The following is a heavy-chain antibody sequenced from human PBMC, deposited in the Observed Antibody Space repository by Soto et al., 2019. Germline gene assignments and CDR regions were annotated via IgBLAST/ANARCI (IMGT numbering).Heavy chain of an antibody. CDR1: GGSISSGDYY. J-gene: IGHJ4*02. V-gene: IGHV4-30-4*01. D-gene: IGHD4-17*01. Sequence: TLSLTCTVSGGSISSGDYYWSWIRQPPGKGLEWIGYIYYSGSTYYNPSLKSRVTISVDTSKNQFSLKLSSVTAADTAVYYCASEHSTVTTIYWGQGTLVTVSS. CDR2: IYYSGST. CDR3: ASEHSTVTTIY.